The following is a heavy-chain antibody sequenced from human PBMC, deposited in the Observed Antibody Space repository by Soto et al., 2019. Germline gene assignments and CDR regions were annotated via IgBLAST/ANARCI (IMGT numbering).Heavy chain of an antibody. CDR1: GGSISSYY. Sequence: PSETLSLTCTVSGGSISSYYWSWIRQPPGKGLEWIGYIYYGGSTNSNPSLKSRVTMSVDTSKNQLSLKLSSVTAADTAVYYCARVFGFGGMDVWGQGTTVTVS. D-gene: IGHD3-10*01. CDR2: IYYGGST. J-gene: IGHJ6*02. V-gene: IGHV4-59*01. CDR3: ARVFGFGGMDV.